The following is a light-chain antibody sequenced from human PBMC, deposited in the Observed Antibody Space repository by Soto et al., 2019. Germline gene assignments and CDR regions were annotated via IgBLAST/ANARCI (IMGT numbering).Light chain of an antibody. CDR3: QQYNNWTFT. V-gene: IGKV3D-15*01. J-gene: IGKJ3*01. Sequence: EIVMPQSPATLSVSPGERATLSCRASQSVSSNLAWYQQKPGQAPRLLIYSASSRATGIPARFSGSGSGTEFTLTISSLQSEDFAVYYCQQYNNWTFTFGPGTKVDI. CDR1: QSVSSN. CDR2: SAS.